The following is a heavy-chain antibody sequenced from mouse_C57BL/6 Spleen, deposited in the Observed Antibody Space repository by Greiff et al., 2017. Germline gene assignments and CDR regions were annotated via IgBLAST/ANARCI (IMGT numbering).Heavy chain of an antibody. J-gene: IGHJ2*01. D-gene: IGHD1-1*01. CDR1: GYSITSGYY. CDR3: ARDNYGSGFDY. V-gene: IGHV3-6*01. CDR2: ISYDGSN. Sequence: ESGPGLVKPSQSLSLTCSVTGYSITSGYYWNWIRQFPGNKLEWMGYISYDGSNNYNPSLKNRISITRDTSKNQFFLKLNSVTTEDTATYYCARDNYGSGFDYWGQGTTLTVSS.